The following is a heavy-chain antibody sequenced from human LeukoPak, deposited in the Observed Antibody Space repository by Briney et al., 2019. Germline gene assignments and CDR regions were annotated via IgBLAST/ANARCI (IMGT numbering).Heavy chain of an antibody. D-gene: IGHD5-18*01. Sequence: NPSETLSLTCAVSGDSFSSHYWTWIRQPPGKGLEWIGYISYIGSTNYNPSLKSRVTISIDTSKNQFSLKLSSVTAADTAVYYCARKSNGYSYGYFRVGEPWGQGTLVTVSS. CDR2: ISYIGST. CDR1: GDSFSSHY. V-gene: IGHV4-59*11. J-gene: IGHJ5*02. CDR3: ARKSNGYSYGYFRVGEP.